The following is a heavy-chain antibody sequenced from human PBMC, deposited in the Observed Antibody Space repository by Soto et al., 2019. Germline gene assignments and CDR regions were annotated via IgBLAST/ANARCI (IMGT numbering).Heavy chain of an antibody. Sequence: PSPTLSLTCVISGDSVSSNSAGWNWIRQSPSRGLEWLGRTYYKSKWNNDYALSVKSRITINPDTSKNQFSLHLYSVTPEDTAEYYCTGITWFRGMDVWGQGTTVTVSS. CDR2: TYYKSKWNN. V-gene: IGHV6-1*01. CDR3: TGITWFRGMDV. D-gene: IGHD3-10*01. J-gene: IGHJ6*02. CDR1: GDSVSSNSAG.